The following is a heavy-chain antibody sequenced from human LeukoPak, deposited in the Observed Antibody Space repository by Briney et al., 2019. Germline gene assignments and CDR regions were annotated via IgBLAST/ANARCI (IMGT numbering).Heavy chain of an antibody. CDR1: GYSFTSYW. CDR2: IYPGDSDT. D-gene: IGHD3-3*01. CDR3: ARKGEEYDFRSGYYSPSFFDY. Sequence: GESLKISCKGSGYSFTSYWIGWVRQMPGKGLEWMGIIYPGDSDTRYSPSFQGQVTISADKSISTAYLQWSSLKASDTAMYYCARKGEEYDFRSGYYSPSFFDYWGQGTLVTVSS. V-gene: IGHV5-51*01. J-gene: IGHJ4*02.